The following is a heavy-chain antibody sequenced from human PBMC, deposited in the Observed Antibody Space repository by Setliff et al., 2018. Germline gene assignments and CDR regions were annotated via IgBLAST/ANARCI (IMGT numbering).Heavy chain of an antibody. Sequence: KPSETLSLTCSVYGESFSNNYWSWIRQTPGKGLEWIGESNHGGSTSYHPSLKSRLTMSVDTSKNQFSLKLTSVTAADTAMYYCARDQFRNSGGLYSWGQGTLVTVSS. D-gene: IGHD2-15*01. CDR2: SNHGGST. V-gene: IGHV4-34*01. J-gene: IGHJ5*02. CDR3: ARDQFRNSGGLYS. CDR1: GESFSNNY.